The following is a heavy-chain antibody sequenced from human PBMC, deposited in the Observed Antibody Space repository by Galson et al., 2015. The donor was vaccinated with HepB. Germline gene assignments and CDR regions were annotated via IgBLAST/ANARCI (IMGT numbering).Heavy chain of an antibody. CDR3: ARIKQFRRQNYYYYGMEV. V-gene: IGHV4-34*01. CDR2: INYNGIT. J-gene: IGHJ6*02. D-gene: IGHD6-19*01. Sequence: ETLSLTCAVYGGSFSGYNWSWIRQPPGKGPVWIGEINYNGITDYSPSLKSRVTISLDTSRNKFSLKLRSVTAADTAGYYCARIKQFRRQNYYYYGMEVWGQGTTVAFAS. CDR1: GGSFSGYN.